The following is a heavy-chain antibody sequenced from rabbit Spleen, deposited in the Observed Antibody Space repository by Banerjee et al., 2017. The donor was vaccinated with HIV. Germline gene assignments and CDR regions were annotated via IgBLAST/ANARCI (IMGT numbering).Heavy chain of an antibody. Sequence: QSLEESGGDLVKPGASLTLTCTASGFDLSTYYYMCWVRQAPGKGLEWIGCIYSGGTSTYYATWAKGRFTISKTSSTTVTLQLNSLTAADTATYFCARATNYVGISYLTRLDIWGQGTLVTVS. CDR1: GFDLSTYYY. V-gene: IGHV1S40*01. D-gene: IGHD8-1*01. CDR3: ARATNYVGISYLTRLDI. CDR2: IYSGGTST. J-gene: IGHJ3*01.